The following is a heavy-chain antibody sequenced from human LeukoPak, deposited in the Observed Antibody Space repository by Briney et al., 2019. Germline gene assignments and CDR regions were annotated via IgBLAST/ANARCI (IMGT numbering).Heavy chain of an antibody. V-gene: IGHV1-8*01. Sequence: ASVKVSCKASGYTFTSYDINWVRQATGQGLEWMGWMNPNSGNTDYAQKLQGRVTMTTDTSTSTAYMELRSLRSDDTAVYYCASRSYYYDSSGYYSDIDAFDIWGQGTMVTVSS. J-gene: IGHJ3*02. CDR3: ASRSYYYDSSGYYSDIDAFDI. D-gene: IGHD3-22*01. CDR2: MNPNSGNT. CDR1: GYTFTSYD.